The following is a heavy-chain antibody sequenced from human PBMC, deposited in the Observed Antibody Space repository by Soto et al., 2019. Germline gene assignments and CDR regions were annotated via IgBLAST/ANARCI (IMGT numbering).Heavy chain of an antibody. Sequence: QVQLVESGGGVVQPGRSLRLSCAASGFTFRNYGMHWVRQAPGKGLEWVAPIWYDGSNKFYTDSVKGRFTISRDNSKSALHLQTNSRRAEDMAVYYCTRDVSSRYFDLWGRGSLVTVSS. J-gene: IGHJ2*01. CDR1: GFTFRNYG. CDR3: TRDVSSRYFDL. CDR2: IWYDGSNK. V-gene: IGHV3-33*01.